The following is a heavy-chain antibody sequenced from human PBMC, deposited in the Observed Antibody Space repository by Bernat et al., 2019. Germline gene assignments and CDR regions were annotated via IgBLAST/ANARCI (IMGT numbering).Heavy chain of an antibody. Sequence: EVQLVESGGGLVQPGGSLRPSCAAPGFTFSSYWMSWVRQAPGKGLGWLANIKQDGSEKYYVDSVKGRFTISRDNAKNSLYLQMNSLRAEDTAVYYCARDSLYCTNGVCYRDAFDIWGQGTMVTVSS. CDR2: IKQDGSEK. D-gene: IGHD2-8*01. J-gene: IGHJ3*02. V-gene: IGHV3-7*03. CDR1: GFTFSSYW. CDR3: ARDSLYCTNGVCYRDAFDI.